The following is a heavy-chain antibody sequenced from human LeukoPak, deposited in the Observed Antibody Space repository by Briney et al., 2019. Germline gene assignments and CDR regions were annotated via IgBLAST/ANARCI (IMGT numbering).Heavy chain of an antibody. V-gene: IGHV6-1*01. D-gene: IGHD2-15*01. J-gene: IGHJ4*02. CDR1: GDSVSNKRAA. Sequence: SQTLSLTCAISGDSVSNKRAAWNWIRQSPSRGLEWLGRTYYRFKWNNDYAASVKSRITINPDTSRNQFSLQLNSVTPEDTAVYYCARDSVEVVAVDYWGQGTLVTVSS. CDR2: TYYRFKWNN. CDR3: ARDSVEVVAVDY.